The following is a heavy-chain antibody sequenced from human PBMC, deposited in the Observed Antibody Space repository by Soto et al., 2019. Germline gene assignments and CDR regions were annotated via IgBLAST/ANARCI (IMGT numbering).Heavy chain of an antibody. CDR3: ATAPDFYFDY. D-gene: IGHD2-21*02. Sequence: QVQLQESGPGLVKPSQTLSLTCTVSSASISSGTFYCSWIRQHPGKGLEWIGYIYYSGSTYYNPSLRGRVSISVDTSTNQFSLKLSSVTAADTAIYYCATAPDFYFDYWGQGTLVTVAS. J-gene: IGHJ4*02. V-gene: IGHV4-31*03. CDR1: SASISSGTFY. CDR2: IYYSGST.